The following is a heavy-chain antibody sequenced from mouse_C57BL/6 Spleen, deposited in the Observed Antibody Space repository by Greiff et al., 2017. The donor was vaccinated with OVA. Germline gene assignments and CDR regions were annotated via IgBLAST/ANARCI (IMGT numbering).Heavy chain of an antibody. J-gene: IGHJ1*03. D-gene: IGHD1-1*01. V-gene: IGHV1-69*01. CDR2: IDPSDSYT. CDR1: GYTFTSYW. CDR3: ARRYYGSSSHWYFDV. Sequence: QVQLQQPGAELVMPGASVKLSCKASGYTFTSYWMHWVKQRPGQGLAWIGEIDPSDSYTNYNQKFKGKSTLTVDKSSSTAYMQLSSLTSEDSAVYYCARRYYGSSSHWYFDVWGTGTTVTVSS.